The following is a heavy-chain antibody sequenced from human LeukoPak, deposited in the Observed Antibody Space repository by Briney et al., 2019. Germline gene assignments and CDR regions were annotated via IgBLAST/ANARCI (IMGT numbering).Heavy chain of an antibody. V-gene: IGHV4-39*07. CDR2: IYYSGST. Sequence: SETLSLTCTVSGGSVSSSGFYWGWIRQPPGTGLEWIGSIYYSGSTYYNPSLKSRVTISVDTSKNQFSLKLSSVTAADTAVYYCARDAGSGSYLTFDPWGQGTLVTVSS. J-gene: IGHJ5*02. CDR3: ARDAGSGSYLTFDP. D-gene: IGHD3-10*01. CDR1: GGSVSSSGFY.